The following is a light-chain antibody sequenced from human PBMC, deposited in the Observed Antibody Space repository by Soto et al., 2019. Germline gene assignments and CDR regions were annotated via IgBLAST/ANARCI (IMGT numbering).Light chain of an antibody. V-gene: IGKV4-1*01. CDR1: HSILYTSSGNNY. CDR3: QQYGTSPALT. Sequence: DIVMTQSPDSLAVSLGERATINCKSIHSILYTSSGNNYLAWYQHKPGQPPKLIIYWASTRVSGVPDRFSGSGSGTDFTLTISRLEPEDFAVYYCQQYGTSPALTFGGGTKLDIK. J-gene: IGKJ4*01. CDR2: WAS.